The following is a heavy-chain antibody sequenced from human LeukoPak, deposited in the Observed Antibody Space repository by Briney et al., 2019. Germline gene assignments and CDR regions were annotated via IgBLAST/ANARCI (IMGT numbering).Heavy chain of an antibody. D-gene: IGHD2-2*03. CDR2: IKQDGSEK. Sequence: GGSLRLSCAASGFTFSSYWMSWVRQAPGKGLEWVANIKQDGSEKYYVDSVKGRFTISRDNAKNSLYLQMNSLRAEDMAVYYCARAGYCSSTSCYKASAFDIWGQGTMVTVSS. J-gene: IGHJ3*02. CDR3: ARAGYCSSTSCYKASAFDI. V-gene: IGHV3-7*01. CDR1: GFTFSSYW.